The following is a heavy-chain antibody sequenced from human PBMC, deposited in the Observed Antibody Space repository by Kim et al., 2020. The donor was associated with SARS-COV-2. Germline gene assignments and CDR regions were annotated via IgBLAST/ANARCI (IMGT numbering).Heavy chain of an antibody. CDR2: IDWDNDK. D-gene: IGHD2-8*01. V-gene: IGHV2-70*11. CDR1: GFSLSTSGMC. J-gene: IGHJ4*02. Sequence: SGPTLVTLTQTLTLTCSFSGFSLSTSGMCVNWIRQPPGKALEWFARIDWDNDKYYSASLRTRLTISKDTSKNQADLTMTNMDPVDTATYYCARRKNDVESCTTSNCLRYFDYWGQGTLVTVSS. CDR3: ARRKNDVESCTTSNCLRYFDY.